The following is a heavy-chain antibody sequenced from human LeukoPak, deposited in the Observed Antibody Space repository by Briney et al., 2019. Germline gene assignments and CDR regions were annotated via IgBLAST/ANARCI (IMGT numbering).Heavy chain of an antibody. V-gene: IGHV4-34*01. J-gene: IGHJ4*02. CDR2: INHSGST. CDR3: ARGLRYYGSGSNFDY. D-gene: IGHD3-10*01. CDR1: GGSFSGYY. Sequence: SETLSLTCAVYGGSFSGYYWSWIRQPPGKGLEWIGEINHSGSTNYNPSLKSRVTISVDTSKNQFSLKLSSVTAADTAVYYCARGLRYYGSGSNFDYWGQGTLVTVSS.